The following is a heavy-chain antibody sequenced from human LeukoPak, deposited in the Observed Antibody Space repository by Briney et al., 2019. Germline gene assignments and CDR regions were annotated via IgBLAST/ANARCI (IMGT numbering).Heavy chain of an antibody. CDR3: AKGERVYCSASTCYPFDY. D-gene: IGHD2-15*01. Sequence: GGSLRLSCAVSGFTFSSYWMSWVRQAPGTGLVWVANINQDGSDKQYVDSVKGRFTISRDNSKNTVSLQMNSLRAEDTAVYYCAKGERVYCSASTCYPFDYWGQGILVSVSS. J-gene: IGHJ4*02. V-gene: IGHV3-7*03. CDR1: GFTFSSYW. CDR2: INQDGSDK.